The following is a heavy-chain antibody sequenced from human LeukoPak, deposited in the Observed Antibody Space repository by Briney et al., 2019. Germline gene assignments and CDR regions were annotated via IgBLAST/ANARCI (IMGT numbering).Heavy chain of an antibody. J-gene: IGHJ4*02. CDR2: IYYIGYT. Sequence: PSETLSLTCTVSGASISSYYWSWIRQPPGKGLEWIGYIYYIGYTNYNPSLKSRVTMSVDTSNHQFSLRLSSVTAADTAVYNCARGNADLLDWGQGTLVTVSS. CDR1: GASISSYY. V-gene: IGHV4-59*01. CDR3: ARGNADLLD. D-gene: IGHD1-26*01.